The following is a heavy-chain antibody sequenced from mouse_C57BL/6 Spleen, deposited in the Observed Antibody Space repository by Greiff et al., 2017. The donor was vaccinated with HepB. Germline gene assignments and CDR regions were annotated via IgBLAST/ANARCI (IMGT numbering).Heavy chain of an antibody. J-gene: IGHJ4*01. CDR3: ARPGVYYGNWGAMDY. CDR1: GFTFSDYG. D-gene: IGHD2-1*01. CDR2: ISSGSSTI. V-gene: IGHV5-17*01. Sequence: EVQLVESGGGLVKPGGSLKLSCAASGFTFSDYGMHWVRQAPEKGLEWVAYISSGSSTIYYADTVKGRFTISRDNAKNTLFLQMTSLRSEDTAMYYGARPGVYYGNWGAMDYWGQGTSVTVSS.